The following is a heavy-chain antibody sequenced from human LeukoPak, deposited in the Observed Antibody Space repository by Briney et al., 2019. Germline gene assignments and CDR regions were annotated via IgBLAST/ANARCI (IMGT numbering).Heavy chain of an antibody. D-gene: IGHD3-22*01. J-gene: IGHJ5*02. CDR3: ARQRDDSSGYYSWFDP. CDR1: GGSISPYS. CDR2: IYASGNT. V-gene: IGHV4-4*07. Sequence: SETLSLTCTVSGGSISPYSWSWIRQPAGKRLEWIGRIYASGNTNYNPSLKSRVSISVDTSKNQFSLKLSSVTAADTAVYYCARQRDDSSGYYSWFDPWGQGTLVTVSS.